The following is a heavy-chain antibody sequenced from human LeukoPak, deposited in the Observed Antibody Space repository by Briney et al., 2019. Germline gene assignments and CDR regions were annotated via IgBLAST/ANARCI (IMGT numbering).Heavy chain of an antibody. J-gene: IGHJ5*02. D-gene: IGHD6-13*01. V-gene: IGHV3-30*02. Sequence: GGSLRLSCAASGFTFRSYGMHWVRQAPSKGLEWVAFIRYDGSNKYYADSVKGRFSISRDNSKNTLYLQMNSLRAEDTAVYYCAKDPTTYTSWFDPWGQGTLVTVSS. CDR1: GFTFRSYG. CDR3: AKDPTTYTSWFDP. CDR2: IRYDGSNK.